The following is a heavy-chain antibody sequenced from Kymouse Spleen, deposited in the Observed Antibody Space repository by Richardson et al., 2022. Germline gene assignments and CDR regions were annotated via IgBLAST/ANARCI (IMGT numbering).Heavy chain of an antibody. CDR2: INHSGST. Sequence: QVQLQQWGAGLLKPSETLSLTCAVYGGSFSGYYWSWIRQPPGKGLEWIGEINHSGSTNYNPSLKSRVTISVDTSKNQFSLKLSSVTAADTAVYYCARGWYSSSYYYYGMDVWGQGTTVTVSS. CDR1: GGSFSGYY. V-gene: IGHV4-34*01. CDR3: ARGWYSSSYYYYGMDV. J-gene: IGHJ6*02. D-gene: IGHD6-6*01.